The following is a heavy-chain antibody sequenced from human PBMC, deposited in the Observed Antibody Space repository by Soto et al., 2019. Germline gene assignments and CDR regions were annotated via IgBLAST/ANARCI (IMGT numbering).Heavy chain of an antibody. V-gene: IGHV4-31*03. CDR1: GGSISSGGYY. D-gene: IGHD2-15*01. CDR3: ARFIVVVVAATNDAFDI. Sequence: PSETLSLTCTVSGGSISSGGYYWSWIRQHPGKGLEWIGYIYYSGSTYYNPSLESRVTISVDTSKNRFSLKLSSVTAADTAVYYCARFIVVVVAATNDAFDIWGQGTMVTVSS. J-gene: IGHJ3*02. CDR2: IYYSGST.